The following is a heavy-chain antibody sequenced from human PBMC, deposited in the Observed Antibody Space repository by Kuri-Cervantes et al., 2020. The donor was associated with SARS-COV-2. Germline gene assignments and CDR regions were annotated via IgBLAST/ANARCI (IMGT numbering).Heavy chain of an antibody. V-gene: IGHV4-34*01. Sequence: GSLRLSCTVSGGSISGYYLSWIRQPPGKGLEWIGEINHSGSTNYNPSLKSRVTVSVDTSKNQFSLKLSSVTAADTAVYYCAGLAIVVHRAGAFDIWGQGTTVT. D-gene: IGHD3-22*01. J-gene: IGHJ3*02. CDR2: INHSGST. CDR3: AGLAIVVHRAGAFDI. CDR1: GGSISGYY.